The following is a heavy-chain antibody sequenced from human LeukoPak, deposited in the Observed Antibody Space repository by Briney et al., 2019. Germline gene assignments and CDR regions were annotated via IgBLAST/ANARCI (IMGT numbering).Heavy chain of an antibody. CDR1: GFTFSSHS. J-gene: IGHJ5*02. V-gene: IGHV3-48*01. CDR2: ISSSSTI. Sequence: GGSLRLSCAASGFTFSSHSMNWVRQAPGKGLEWVSYISSSSTIYYADSAKGRFTISRDNSKNTLYLQMNSLRAEDTAVYYCAKHPHPDYYDSSGYFSPWGQGTLVTVSS. D-gene: IGHD3-22*01. CDR3: AKHPHPDYYDSSGYFSP.